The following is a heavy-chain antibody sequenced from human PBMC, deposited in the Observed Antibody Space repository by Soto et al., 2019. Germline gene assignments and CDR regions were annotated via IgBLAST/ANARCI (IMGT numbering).Heavy chain of an antibody. D-gene: IGHD5-12*01. Sequence: SETLTLTCGVSGYSISSCYFWCWLRQPPGKVLGWIGSMYQGWSTYYNASLKSRVTISIDMSKNHFSLKMTCVRAADTAVYYCARDWHRDAYSGGHFDYWGQGXLVTVYS. CDR1: GYSISSCYF. V-gene: IGHV4-38-2*01. CDR3: ARDWHRDAYSGGHFDY. CDR2: MYQGWST. J-gene: IGHJ4*02.